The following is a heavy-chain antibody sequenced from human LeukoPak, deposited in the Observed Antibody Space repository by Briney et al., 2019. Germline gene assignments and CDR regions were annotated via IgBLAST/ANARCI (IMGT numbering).Heavy chain of an antibody. CDR2: IYYSGST. CDR1: GGSISSYY. J-gene: IGHJ4*02. D-gene: IGHD3-10*01. V-gene: IGHV4-59*08. CDR3: ARQSKYYYGSGSYYNLDY. Sequence: SETLSLTCTVSGGSISSYYWSWIRQPPGKGLEWIGYIYYSGSTNYNPSLKSRVTISVDTSKNQFSLKLSSVTAADTAVYSCARQSKYYYGSGSYYNLDYWGQGTLVTVSS.